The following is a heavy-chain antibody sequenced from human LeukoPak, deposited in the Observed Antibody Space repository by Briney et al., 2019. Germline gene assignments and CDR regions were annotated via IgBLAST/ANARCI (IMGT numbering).Heavy chain of an antibody. Sequence: GESLRLSCAGTGFVFSAFRMTWIRQASGRGLEWIAYISRDGSITHYADSVKGRFTVSRDDAQNSLFLQMDNLRVDDTATYYCAKEKEAGGGYPVLDSWGRGTLVTVSS. CDR2: ISRDGSIT. CDR1: GFVFSAFR. D-gene: IGHD1-26*01. J-gene: IGHJ4*02. V-gene: IGHV3-48*01. CDR3: AKEKEAGGGYPVLDS.